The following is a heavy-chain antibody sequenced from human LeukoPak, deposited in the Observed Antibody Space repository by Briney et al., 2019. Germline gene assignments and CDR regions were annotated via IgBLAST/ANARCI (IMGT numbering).Heavy chain of an antibody. CDR1: GDSVSSNSAA. CDR2: TYYRSKWYN. V-gene: IGHV6-1*01. J-gene: IGHJ5*02. D-gene: IGHD1-20*01. CDR3: AGGDNWNPRINWFDP. Sequence: SQTLSLTCAISGDSVSSNSAAWNWIRQSPSRGLEWLGRTYYRSKWYNDYAVSVKSRITINPDTSKNQFSLQLNSVTPEDTAVYYCAGGDNWNPRINWFDPWGQGTLVTVSS.